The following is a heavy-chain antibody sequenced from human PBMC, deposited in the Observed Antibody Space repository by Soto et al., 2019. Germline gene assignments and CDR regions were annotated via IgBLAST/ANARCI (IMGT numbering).Heavy chain of an antibody. CDR2: ISSSSSYI. Sequence: GGSLRLSCAASGFTFSSYSMNWVRQAPGKGLEWVSSISSSSSYIYYADSVKGRFTISRDNAKNSLYLQMNSLRAEDTAVYYWARERVRGLRYYYYGMDVWGQGTTVTVSS. D-gene: IGHD2-21*01. CDR3: ARERVRGLRYYYYGMDV. CDR1: GFTFSSYS. J-gene: IGHJ6*02. V-gene: IGHV3-21*01.